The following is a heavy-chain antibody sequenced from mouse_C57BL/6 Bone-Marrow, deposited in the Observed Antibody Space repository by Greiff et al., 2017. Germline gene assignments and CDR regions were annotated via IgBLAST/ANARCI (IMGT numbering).Heavy chain of an antibody. CDR2: ISSGGSYP. V-gene: IGHV5-6*01. CDR3: ASSPPRPFAY. CDR1: GFTFSSYG. J-gene: IGHJ3*01. Sequence: EVMLVESGGDLVKPGGSLKLSCAASGFTFSSYGMSWVRQTPDKRLEWVATISSGGSYPYYPDRVKGRFTISRDNAKNTLYLQMSRLKSEDTAMYDWASSPPRPFAYWGQGTLVTVSA. D-gene: IGHD3-2*02.